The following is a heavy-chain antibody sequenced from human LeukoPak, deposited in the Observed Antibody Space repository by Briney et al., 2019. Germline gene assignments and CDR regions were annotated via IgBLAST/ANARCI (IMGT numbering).Heavy chain of an antibody. CDR2: ISGSGGST. CDR1: GFTFSSYA. J-gene: IGHJ4*02. D-gene: IGHD3-9*01. Sequence: PGGSLRLSCAASGFTFSSYAMSWVRQAPGKGLEWVSAISGSGGSTYYADSVKGRFTISRDNSKNTLYLQMNSLRAEDTAVYYCAKDLITLRYFDWYPDYWGQGTLVTVSS. CDR3: AKDLITLRYFDWYPDY. V-gene: IGHV3-23*01.